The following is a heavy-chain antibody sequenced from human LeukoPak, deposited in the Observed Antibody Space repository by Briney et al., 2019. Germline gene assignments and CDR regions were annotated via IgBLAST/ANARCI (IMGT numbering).Heavy chain of an antibody. CDR1: GYTFSSYA. CDR3: AKDRSVVGATVFDY. V-gene: IGHV3-23*01. CDR2: ISGSGGST. D-gene: IGHD1-26*01. Sequence: GGSLRLSCAASGYTFSSYAMSWLRQPPGKGLEWVSAISGSGGSTYYADSVKGRFTISRDNSKNTLYLQMNSLRAEDTAVYYCAKDRSVVGATVFDYWGQGTLVTVSS. J-gene: IGHJ4*02.